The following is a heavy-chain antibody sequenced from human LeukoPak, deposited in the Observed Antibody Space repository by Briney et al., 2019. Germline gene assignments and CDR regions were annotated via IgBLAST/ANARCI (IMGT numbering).Heavy chain of an antibody. Sequence: SETLSLTCTVSGGSISNYYWSWIRQPPGKGLEWIGEIYHSGSTNYNPSLKSRVTISVDTSKNQFSLKLSSVTAADTAVYYCARGRMIVVVTLDYWCQGTLVTVSS. J-gene: IGHJ4*02. CDR2: IYHSGST. D-gene: IGHD3-22*01. V-gene: IGHV4-59*12. CDR1: GGSISNYY. CDR3: ARGRMIVVVTLDY.